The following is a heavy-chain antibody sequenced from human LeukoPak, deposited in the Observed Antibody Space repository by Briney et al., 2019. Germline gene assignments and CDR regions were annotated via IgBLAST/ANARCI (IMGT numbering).Heavy chain of an antibody. V-gene: IGHV1-2*02. D-gene: IGHD6-13*01. J-gene: IGHJ4*02. CDR3: ARDRGDSSSWKKHFDY. CDR2: INPNSGGT. CDR1: GYTFTGYY. Sequence: GASVKVSCKASGYTFTGYYMHWVRQAPGQGLEWMGWINPNSGGTNYAQKFQGRVTMTRDTSISTAYMELSRLRSDDTAVYYCARDRGDSSSWKKHFDYWGQGTLVTVSS.